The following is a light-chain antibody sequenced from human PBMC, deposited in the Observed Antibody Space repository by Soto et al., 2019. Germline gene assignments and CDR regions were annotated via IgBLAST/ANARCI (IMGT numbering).Light chain of an antibody. CDR2: WAS. CDR3: QQYYGTPLT. CDR1: QSVLYSSNNKNY. J-gene: IGKJ4*01. Sequence: DIVMTQSPDSLAVSLVDRATIACKSSQSVLYSSNNKNYLAWYQQKAGQPPKLLIYWASTRESGVPDRFSGSGSGADFTLTISSLQAEDVAVYYCQQYYGTPLTCGGGTKVEIK. V-gene: IGKV4-1*01.